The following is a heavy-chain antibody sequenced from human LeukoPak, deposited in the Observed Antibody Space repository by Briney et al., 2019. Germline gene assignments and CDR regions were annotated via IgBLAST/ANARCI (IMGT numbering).Heavy chain of an antibody. CDR1: GYSFTSSW. V-gene: IGHV5-51*01. J-gene: IGHJ3*02. Sequence: GECLKISYKGSGYSFTSSWIAWVRQMPGKGLEWMGIIYPGDSDTRYSASFQGQVTISADKSISTAYLQWTSLKASDTAMYYCARPHDYGDFDAFDIWGQGKMVTVSS. CDR2: IYPGDSDT. CDR3: ARPHDYGDFDAFDI. D-gene: IGHD4-17*01.